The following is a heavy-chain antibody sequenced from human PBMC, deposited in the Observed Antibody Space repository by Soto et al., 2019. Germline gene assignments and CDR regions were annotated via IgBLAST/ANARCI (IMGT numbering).Heavy chain of an antibody. Sequence: GGSLRLSCAASGFTFSSYWMHWVRQAPGKGLVWVSRINSDGSSTSYADSVKGRFTISRDNAKNTLYLQMNSLRAEDTAVYYCARARSILGGSATYYFDYWGQGTLVTVSS. V-gene: IGHV3-74*01. CDR3: ARARSILGGSATYYFDY. D-gene: IGHD3-3*01. J-gene: IGHJ4*02. CDR1: GFTFSSYW. CDR2: INSDGSST.